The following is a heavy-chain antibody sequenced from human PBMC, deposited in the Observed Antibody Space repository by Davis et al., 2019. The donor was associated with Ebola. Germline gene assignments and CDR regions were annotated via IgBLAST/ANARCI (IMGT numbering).Heavy chain of an antibody. Sequence: ASVKVSCKASGYTFTGYYMHWVRQAPGQGLEWMGWINPNSGGTNYAQKFQGRVTMTRDTSISTAYMELSRLRSEDTAVYYCARDLPPIAAAGVPLGYWGQGTLVTVSS. CDR1: GYTFTGYY. J-gene: IGHJ4*02. V-gene: IGHV1-2*02. D-gene: IGHD6-13*01. CDR3: ARDLPPIAAAGVPLGY. CDR2: INPNSGGT.